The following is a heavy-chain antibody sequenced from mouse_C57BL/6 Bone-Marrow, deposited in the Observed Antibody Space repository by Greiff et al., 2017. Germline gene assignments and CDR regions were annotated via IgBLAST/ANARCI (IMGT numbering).Heavy chain of an antibody. CDR1: GFNITDDY. V-gene: IGHV14-4*01. Sequence: EVQLQQSGAELVRPGASVKLSCTASGFNITDDYMHWVKQRPEQGLEWIGWIDPENGDTEYASKFQGKATITADTSSNTAYLQLSSLTSEDTAVYYCTTYDYASYYFDYWGQGTTLTVSS. CDR2: IDPENGDT. D-gene: IGHD1-1*01. CDR3: TTYDYASYYFDY. J-gene: IGHJ2*01.